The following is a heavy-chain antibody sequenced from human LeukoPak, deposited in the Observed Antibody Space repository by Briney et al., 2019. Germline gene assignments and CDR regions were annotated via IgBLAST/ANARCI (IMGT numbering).Heavy chain of an antibody. CDR1: GFTFSSYA. J-gene: IGHJ4*02. Sequence: GRSLRLSCAASGFTFSSYAMHWVRQAPGKGPEWVAVISYDGSNKYYADSVKGRFTISRDNSKNTLYLQMNSLRAEDTAVYYCALGASFDYWGQGTLVTVSS. CDR2: ISYDGSNK. CDR3: ALGASFDY. V-gene: IGHV3-30*04. D-gene: IGHD1-26*01.